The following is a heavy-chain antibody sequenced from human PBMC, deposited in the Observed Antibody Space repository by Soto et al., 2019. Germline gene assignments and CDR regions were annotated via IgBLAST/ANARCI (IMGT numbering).Heavy chain of an antibody. CDR3: ARREYYYDSSGYFNWFDP. CDR1: GGSISSSSYY. V-gene: IGHV4-39*01. D-gene: IGHD3-22*01. CDR2: IYYSGST. Sequence: PSETLSLTCTVSGGSISSSSYYWGWIRQPPGKGLEWIGSIYYSGSTYYNPSLKSRVTISVDTSKNQFSLKLSSVTAADTAVYYCARREYYYDSSGYFNWFDPWGQGTLVTVS. J-gene: IGHJ5*02.